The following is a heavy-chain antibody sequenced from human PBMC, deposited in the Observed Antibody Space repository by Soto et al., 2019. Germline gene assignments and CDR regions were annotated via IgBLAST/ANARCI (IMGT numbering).Heavy chain of an antibody. V-gene: IGHV3-33*01. J-gene: IGHJ4*02. CDR1: GFTFGSYI. CDR2: IWSDGSKR. CDR3: ARDIGYSFACGY. Sequence: QVQLVESGGGVVQPGTSLRLSCVGSGFTFGSYIMHWVRQAPGKGLEWVALIWSDGSKRYYADSLKGRFTISRDNPKNTLYLQMNSRRGEYTAVYYCARDIGYSFACGYWGQGTLVTVSS. D-gene: IGHD5-18*01.